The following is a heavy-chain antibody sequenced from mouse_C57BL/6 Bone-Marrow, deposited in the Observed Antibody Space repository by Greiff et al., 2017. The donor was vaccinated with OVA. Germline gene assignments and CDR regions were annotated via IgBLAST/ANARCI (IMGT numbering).Heavy chain of an antibody. CDR1: GFTFTDYY. Sequence: EVQLVESGGGLVQPGGSLSLSCAASGFTFTDYYMSWVRQPPGKALEWLGFIRNKANGYTTEYSASVKGRFTISRDNSQSILYLQMNALRAEDSATYYCARYYYGSSPSYAMDYWGQGTSVTVSS. V-gene: IGHV7-3*01. CDR3: ARYYYGSSPSYAMDY. CDR2: IRNKANGYTT. D-gene: IGHD1-1*01. J-gene: IGHJ4*01.